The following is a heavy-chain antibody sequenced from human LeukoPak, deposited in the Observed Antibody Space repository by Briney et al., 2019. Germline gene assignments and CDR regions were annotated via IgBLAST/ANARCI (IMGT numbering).Heavy chain of an antibody. CDR3: ARVIAAAGTEIDY. D-gene: IGHD6-13*01. V-gene: IGHV3-7*01. CDR2: IKQDGSEK. J-gene: IGHJ4*02. Sequence: GGSLRLSCAASGFTFSSYWMSWVRQAPGKGLEWVANIKQDGSEKYYVDSVKGRFTISRDNAKNSLYLQMNSLRAVDTAVYYCARVIAAAGTEIDYWGQGTLVTVSS. CDR1: GFTFSSYW.